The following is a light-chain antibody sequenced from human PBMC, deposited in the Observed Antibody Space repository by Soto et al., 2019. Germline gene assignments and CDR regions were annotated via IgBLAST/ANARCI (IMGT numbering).Light chain of an antibody. CDR1: RSVSSY. CDR2: DTS. Sequence: EIVLTQSPATLSLSPGESATLSCRATRSVSSYLAWYQQKPGQAPRLLIYDTSNRATGIPDRFSGSGSGTDFTLTISRLEPEDFAVYYCQQYHNSPRTFGQGTKVDIK. CDR3: QQYHNSPRT. J-gene: IGKJ1*01. V-gene: IGKV3-11*01.